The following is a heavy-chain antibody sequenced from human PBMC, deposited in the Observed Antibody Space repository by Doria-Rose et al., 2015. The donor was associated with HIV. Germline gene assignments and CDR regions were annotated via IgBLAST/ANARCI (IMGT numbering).Heavy chain of an antibody. CDR3: AKQAVNWFDP. J-gene: IGHJ5*02. CDR1: GGSVASGTPY. Sequence: QVQLQESGPGLVKPSETLSLTCTVSGGSVASGTPYWDWIRPTPGKVLEWIGTIYYSGTTYYNPSLRGRVTISLHTSKNQYSLKLISVTAADTGVYYCAKQAVNWFDPWGQGTLVTVSS. CDR2: IYYSGTT. V-gene: IGHV4-39*01. D-gene: IGHD6-25*01.